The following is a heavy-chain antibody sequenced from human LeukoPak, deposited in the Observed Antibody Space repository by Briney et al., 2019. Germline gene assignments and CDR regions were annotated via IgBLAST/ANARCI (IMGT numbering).Heavy chain of an antibody. CDR1: GFTFSTYG. CDR3: ARARRGYCSSTSCPIVDY. CDR2: ISGSGGST. J-gene: IGHJ4*02. D-gene: IGHD2-2*01. Sequence: GGSLRLSCAASGFTFSTYGMSWVRQAPGKGLEWVSAISGSGGSTYYADSVKGRFTISRDNSKNTLYLQMNSLRAEDTAVYYCARARRGYCSSTSCPIVDYWGQGTLVTVSS. V-gene: IGHV3-23*01.